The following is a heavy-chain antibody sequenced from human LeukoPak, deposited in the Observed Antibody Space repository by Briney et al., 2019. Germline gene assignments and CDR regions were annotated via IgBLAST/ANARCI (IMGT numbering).Heavy chain of an antibody. CDR1: GFTCSSYE. D-gene: IGHD3-22*01. J-gene: IGHJ4*02. V-gene: IGHV3-48*03. CDR2: ISSSSSTI. CDR3: ARRRYDSSGFRLPFDY. Sequence: PGGSLRLSCAAAGFTCSSYEMNWVRQGPGKGREWVSYISSSSSTIYYADSVKVRFTISRDNAKSSLSLQMNSLRVEDTAVYYCARRRYDSSGFRLPFDYWGQGTLVTVSS.